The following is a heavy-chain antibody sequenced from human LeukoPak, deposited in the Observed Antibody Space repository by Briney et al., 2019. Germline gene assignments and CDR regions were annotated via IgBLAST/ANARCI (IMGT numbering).Heavy chain of an antibody. CDR3: ARGTRYSSGWYWFDP. CDR2: MNPNSGNT. D-gene: IGHD6-19*01. V-gene: IGHV1-8*02. Sequence: GASVKVSCKASGYTFTGYYMHWVRQATGQGLEWMGWMNPNSGNTGYAQKFQGRVTVTRNTSISTAYMELSSLRSEDTAVYYCARGTRYSSGWYWFDPWGQGTLVTVSS. CDR1: GYTFTGYY. J-gene: IGHJ5*02.